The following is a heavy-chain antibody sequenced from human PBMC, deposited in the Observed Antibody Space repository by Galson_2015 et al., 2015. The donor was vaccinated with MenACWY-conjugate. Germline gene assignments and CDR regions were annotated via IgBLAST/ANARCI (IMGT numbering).Heavy chain of an antibody. CDR1: GFIFSSYA. D-gene: IGHD2-2*01. CDR2: MSGSGGSR. J-gene: IGHJ2*01. Sequence: SLRPSCAASGFIFSSYALSWAGQAQGKGLEWVSAMSGSGGSRNYADSVKGRFTISRDNSKNTLYLQMNSLRAEDTAVYYCAKTYCSRTNCREPNWYFDLWGRGTLVTVSS. CDR3: AKTYCSRTNCREPNWYFDL. V-gene: IGHV3-23*01.